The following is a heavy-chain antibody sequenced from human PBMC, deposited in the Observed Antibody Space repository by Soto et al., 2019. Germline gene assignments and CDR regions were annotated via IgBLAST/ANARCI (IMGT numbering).Heavy chain of an antibody. CDR3: ARDQDYYDLYYHGMDV. J-gene: IGHJ6*02. Sequence: WGTLRLSCAASGFTFSSYGMHWVRQAPGKGLEWVSSINTFGSNIYYADSVKRRFTISSDNAENSLYLQMNSLRAEDTGLYYCARDQDYYDLYYHGMDVWGQGTTVTVSS. V-gene: IGHV3-21*01. CDR1: GFTFSSYG. D-gene: IGHD3-22*01. CDR2: INTFGSNI.